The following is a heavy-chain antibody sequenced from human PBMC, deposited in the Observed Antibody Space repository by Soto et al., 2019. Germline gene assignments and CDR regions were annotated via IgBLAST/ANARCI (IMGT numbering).Heavy chain of an antibody. D-gene: IGHD6-13*01. Sequence: GGSLRLSCAASGFTFSSYSMNWVRQAPGKGLEWVSSISSSSSYIYYADSVKGRFTISRDNAKNSLYLQMNSLRAEDTAVYYCARDPKDSARWEQLGDYYFDYWGQGTLVTVSS. V-gene: IGHV3-21*01. J-gene: IGHJ4*02. CDR1: GFTFSSYS. CDR3: ARDPKDSARWEQLGDYYFDY. CDR2: ISSSSSYI.